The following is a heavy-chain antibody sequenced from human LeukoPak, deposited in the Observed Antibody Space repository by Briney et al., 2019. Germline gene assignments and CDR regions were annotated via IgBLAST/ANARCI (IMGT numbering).Heavy chain of an antibody. CDR3: ARGVLGYSSGWPYYYYYGMDV. J-gene: IGHJ6*04. CDR1: GGSFSGYY. Sequence: SETLSLTCAVYGGSFSGYYWSWIRQPPGKGLEWIGEINHSGSTNYNPSLKSRVTISVDTSKYQFSLKLSSVTAADTAVYYCARGVLGYSSGWPYYYYYGMDVWGKGTTVTVSS. D-gene: IGHD6-19*01. V-gene: IGHV4-34*01. CDR2: INHSGST.